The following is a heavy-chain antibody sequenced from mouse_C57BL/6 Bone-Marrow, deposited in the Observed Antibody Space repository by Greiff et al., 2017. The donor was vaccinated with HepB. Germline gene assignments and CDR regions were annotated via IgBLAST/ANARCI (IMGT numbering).Heavy chain of an antibody. Sequence: QVQLQQPGAELVKPGASVKLSCKASGYTFTSYWMQWVKQRPGQGLEWIGEIDPSDSYTNYNQKFKGKATLTVDTSSSTAYMQLSSLTSEDSAVYYCARRGYDPFAYRGQGTLVTVSA. V-gene: IGHV1-50*01. D-gene: IGHD2-14*01. CDR2: IDPSDSYT. J-gene: IGHJ3*01. CDR3: ARRGYDPFAY. CDR1: GYTFTSYW.